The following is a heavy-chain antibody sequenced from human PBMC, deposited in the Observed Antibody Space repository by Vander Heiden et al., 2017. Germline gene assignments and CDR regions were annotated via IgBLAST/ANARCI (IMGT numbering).Heavy chain of an antibody. CDR3: ARESYSSGWYWVRGFDP. D-gene: IGHD6-19*01. V-gene: IGHV4-34*01. CDR1: GGSFSGYY. Sequence: QVQLQQWGAGLLKPSETLSLTCAVYGGSFSGYYWSWIRQPPGKGLEWIGEINHSGSTNYNPSLKRRVTISVDTSKNQFSLKMSSVTAADTAVYYCARESYSSGWYWVRGFDPWGHGTMVTLYS. CDR2: INHSGST. J-gene: IGHJ5*02.